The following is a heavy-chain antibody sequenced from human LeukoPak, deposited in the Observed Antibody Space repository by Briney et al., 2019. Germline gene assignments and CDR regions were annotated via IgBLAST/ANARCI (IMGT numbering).Heavy chain of an antibody. D-gene: IGHD2-15*01. CDR2: IYPGDSDT. J-gene: IGHJ5*02. CDR1: GYSFTSYW. V-gene: IGHV5-51*01. Sequence: GESLKISCKGSGYSFTSYWIGWVRQMPGKGLEWMGIIYPGDSDTRYSPSFQGQVTISADKSISTAYLQWSSLKASDTAMYYCARLEYCSGGSCYGNNWFDPWGPGTLVTVSS. CDR3: ARLEYCSGGSCYGNNWFDP.